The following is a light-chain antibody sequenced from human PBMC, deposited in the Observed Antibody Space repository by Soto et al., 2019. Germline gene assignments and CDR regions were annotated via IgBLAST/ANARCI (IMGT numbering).Light chain of an antibody. CDR3: QQRRNWQVT. J-gene: IGKJ5*01. CDR1: QPVNSGY. Sequence: IVLTQSPCTLSLSPGEGATLSCRASQPVNSGYLAWYQQKPGQAPRLLMYGVSTRDTGIPDRFSGSGAGTDFTLTISRLEPGDFAVYYCQQRRNWQVTFGQGTRLKIK. CDR2: GVS. V-gene: IGKV3D-20*02.